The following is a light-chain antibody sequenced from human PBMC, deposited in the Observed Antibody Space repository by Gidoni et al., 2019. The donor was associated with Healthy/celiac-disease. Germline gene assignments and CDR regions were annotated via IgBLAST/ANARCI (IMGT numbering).Light chain of an antibody. V-gene: IGKV3-11*01. CDR1: QSVSSY. Sequence: ELVLTQSPATLSLSLGERATLSCRASQSVSSYLAWYQQKPGQAPRLLIYDASNRATGIPARFSGSGSGTDFTLTISSLEPEDFAVYYCQQRSNWPITFGQGTRLEIK. CDR2: DAS. CDR3: QQRSNWPIT. J-gene: IGKJ5*01.